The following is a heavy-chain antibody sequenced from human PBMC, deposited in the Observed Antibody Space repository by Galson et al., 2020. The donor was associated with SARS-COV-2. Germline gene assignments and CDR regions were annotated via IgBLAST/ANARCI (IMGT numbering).Heavy chain of an antibody. J-gene: IGHJ3*02. Sequence: GGSLRLSCSASGFTFSSYAMHWVRQAPGKGLEYVSAISSNGGSTYYADSVKGRFTISRDNSKNTLYLQMSSLRAEDTAVYYCVKGRPGIAAGSTFDIWGQGTMVTVSS. CDR3: VKGRPGIAAGSTFDI. V-gene: IGHV3-64D*06. CDR2: ISSNGGST. CDR1: GFTFSSYA. D-gene: IGHD6-13*01.